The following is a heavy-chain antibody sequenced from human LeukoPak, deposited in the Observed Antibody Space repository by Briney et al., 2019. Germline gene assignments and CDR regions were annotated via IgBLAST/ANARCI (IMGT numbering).Heavy chain of an antibody. CDR1: GFIITNYA. Sequence: GGSLRLSCAASGFIITNYAMTWVRQAPGKGLEWVSSISYSGTNTWYADSVKGRFTLSRDSSKNTLYLQMNSLRAEDTAVYYCVKDGLYGSGSPYYSDNWGQGTLVAVSS. V-gene: IGHV3-23*01. J-gene: IGHJ4*02. D-gene: IGHD3-10*01. CDR3: VKDGLYGSGSPYYSDN. CDR2: ISYSGTNT.